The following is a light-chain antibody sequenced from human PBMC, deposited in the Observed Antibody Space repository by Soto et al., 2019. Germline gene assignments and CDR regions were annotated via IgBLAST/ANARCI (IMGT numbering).Light chain of an antibody. CDR2: DVT. CDR3: SSYTSTGSYV. CDR1: SSDVGGYNS. Sequence: QSALTQPASVSGSPGQSIAISRTGTSSDVGGYNSVSWYHQYPGKVPKLMIYDVTNRPSGVSDRFSGSKSGNTASLTISGLQAEDEGDYYCSSYTSTGSYVFGTGTKLTVL. V-gene: IGLV2-14*01. J-gene: IGLJ1*01.